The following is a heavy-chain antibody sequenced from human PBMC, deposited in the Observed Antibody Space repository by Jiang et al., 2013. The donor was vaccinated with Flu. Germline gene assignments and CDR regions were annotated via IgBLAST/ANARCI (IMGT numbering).Heavy chain of an antibody. Sequence: SQTLSLTCAISGDSVSSNSAAWNWIRQSPSRGLEWLGRTYYRSKWYNDYAVSVKSRITINPDTSKNQFSLQLNSVTPEDTAVYYCARESRNYYDSSGYYFEVLFDYWGQGTLVTVSS. CDR1: GDSVSSNSAA. CDR3: ARESRNYYDSSGYYFEVLFDY. J-gene: IGHJ4*02. D-gene: IGHD3-22*01. CDR2: TYYRSKWYN. V-gene: IGHV6-1*01.